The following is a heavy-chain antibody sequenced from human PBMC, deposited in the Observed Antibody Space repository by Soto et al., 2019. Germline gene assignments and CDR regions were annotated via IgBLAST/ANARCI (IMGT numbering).Heavy chain of an antibody. CDR3: ARGDYYDSSGYYPNRYFDY. CDR1: GGTVSIYA. V-gene: IGHV1-69*13. D-gene: IGHD3-22*01. CDR2: IIPIFGTA. Sequence: SVSVAWRSCGGTVSIYAISWVLQAPGQGLEWMGGIIPIFGTANYAQKFQGRVTITEDESTSTAYMELSSLRSEDTAVYYCARGDYYDSSGYYPNRYFDYWGQGTLVIV. J-gene: IGHJ4*02.